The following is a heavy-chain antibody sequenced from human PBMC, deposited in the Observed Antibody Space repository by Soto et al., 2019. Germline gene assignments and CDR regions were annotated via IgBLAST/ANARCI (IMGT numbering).Heavy chain of an antibody. CDR3: VRYPRSVGGSYRPVF. CDR1: GFTLSSYW. D-gene: IGHD3-16*02. Sequence: GGSLSLSCAASGFTLSSYWMHWVRQVPEKGLVWVSRINSDGSITNYADAVKGRFTISRDNVKNTLYLQMNSLRAEDTAVYYCVRYPRSVGGSYRPVFWGPGILVTVS. CDR2: INSDGSIT. V-gene: IGHV3-74*01. J-gene: IGHJ4*02.